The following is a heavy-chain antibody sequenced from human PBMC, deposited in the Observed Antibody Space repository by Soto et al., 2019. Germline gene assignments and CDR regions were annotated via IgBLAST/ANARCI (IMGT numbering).Heavy chain of an antibody. D-gene: IGHD2-8*01. J-gene: IGHJ6*02. CDR1: GGSFSGYY. CDR2: INHSGST. CDR3: ARGRRGCTNGVCYCYGMDV. V-gene: IGHV4-34*01. Sequence: QVQLQPWGAGLLKPSETLSLTCAVYGGSFSGYYWSWIRQPPGKGLEWIGEINHSGSTNYNPSLKIRVTISVDTSKNQFSLKLSSVTAADTAVYYCARGRRGCTNGVCYCYGMDVWGQGTTVTVSS.